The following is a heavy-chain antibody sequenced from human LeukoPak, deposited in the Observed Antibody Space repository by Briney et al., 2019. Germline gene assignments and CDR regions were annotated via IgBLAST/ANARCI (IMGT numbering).Heavy chain of an antibody. CDR1: GGSISSYY. Sequence: PSETQSLTCTVSGGSISSYYWSWIRQPPGKGLEWIGYIYYSGSTNYNPSLKSRVTISVDTSKNQFSLKLSSVTAADTAVYYCARVPLLLRFGAFDIWGQGTMVTVSS. CDR2: IYYSGST. V-gene: IGHV4-59*01. D-gene: IGHD2/OR15-2a*01. CDR3: ARVPLLLRFGAFDI. J-gene: IGHJ3*02.